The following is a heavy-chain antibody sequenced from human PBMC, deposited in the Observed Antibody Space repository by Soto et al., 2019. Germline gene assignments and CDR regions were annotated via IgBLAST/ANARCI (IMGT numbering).Heavy chain of an antibody. CDR3: AKGDDILTGYSS. D-gene: IGHD3-9*01. J-gene: IGHJ5*02. CDR1: GFTFSNYA. V-gene: IGHV3-23*01. Sequence: PGGSLRLSCAASGFTFSNYAMSWVRQAPGKGLEWVSVISGSDGTTYNADFVKGRFTISRDNSKNTLHLQMNSLRTEDTAVYYCAKGDDILTGYSSWGQGT. CDR2: ISGSDGTT.